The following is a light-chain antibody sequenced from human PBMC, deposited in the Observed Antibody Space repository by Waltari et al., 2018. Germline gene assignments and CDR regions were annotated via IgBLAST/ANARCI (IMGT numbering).Light chain of an antibody. Sequence: DIVLTQSPGTLSLSPGERATLSCRASQSVSSSYLAWYQTKPVQAPRLRIYGAYSMATGIPDRFSGSGSGTDFTLTISILQPEDFAVFYCQQYGSSPVAFGQGTQVEIK. J-gene: IGKJ1*01. CDR2: GAY. CDR1: QSVSSSY. CDR3: QQYGSSPVA. V-gene: IGKV3-20*01.